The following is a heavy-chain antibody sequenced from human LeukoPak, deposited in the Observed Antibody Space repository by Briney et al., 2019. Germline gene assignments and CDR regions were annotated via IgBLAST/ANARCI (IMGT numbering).Heavy chain of an antibody. V-gene: IGHV4-31*03. D-gene: IGHD1-20*01. CDR2: IYYSGST. CDR3: ARGLTGTHWGHFDY. J-gene: IGHJ4*02. Sequence: SETLSLTCTVSGGSISSGGYYWSWIRQHPGKGLEWIGYIYYSGSTHYNPSLKSRVTISVDTSKNQFSLKLSSVTAADTAVYYCARGLTGTHWGHFDYWGQGTLVTVSP. CDR1: GGSISSGGYY.